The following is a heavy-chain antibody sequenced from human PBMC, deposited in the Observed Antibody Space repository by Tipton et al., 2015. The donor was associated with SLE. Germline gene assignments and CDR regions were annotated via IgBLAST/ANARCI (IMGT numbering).Heavy chain of an antibody. Sequence: TLSLTCTVSGGSISSSRYYWGWIRQPPGKGLEWIGSIYYSGSTYYNPSLKSRVTISVDTSKNQFSLKLSSVIVADTAVYYCTRGSDGEYVRYFDVWGPGTLVTVSS. CDR1: GGSISSSRYY. CDR3: TRGSDGEYVRYFDV. J-gene: IGHJ2*01. V-gene: IGHV4-39*01. CDR2: IYYSGST. D-gene: IGHD4-17*01.